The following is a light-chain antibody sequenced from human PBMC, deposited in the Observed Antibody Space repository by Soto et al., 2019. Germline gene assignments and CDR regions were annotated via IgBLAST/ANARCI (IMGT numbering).Light chain of an antibody. J-gene: IGLJ1*01. V-gene: IGLV2-11*01. CDR1: SSDVGAYNY. CDR2: DVN. CDR3: SSYAGSHSYV. Sequence: QSALTQPRSVSGSPGQSVTISCTGTSSDVGAYNYVSWYQQHPGKAPKLIIYDVNKRPSGVPDRFSGSKSGNTASLTISGLQAEDETDYYCSSYAGSHSYVFGTGTKLTVL.